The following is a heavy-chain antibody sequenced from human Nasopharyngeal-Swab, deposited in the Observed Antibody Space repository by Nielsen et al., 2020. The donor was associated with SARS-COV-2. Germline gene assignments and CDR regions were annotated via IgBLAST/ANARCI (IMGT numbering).Heavy chain of an antibody. V-gene: IGHV3-30-3*01. Sequence: GESLKISCAASGFTSSSYAMHWVRQAPGKGLEWVAVISSDGINKYYADSVKGRFTISRDNSKNTLYLQMNSLRAEDTAVYYCARDGDDYGDYYFDYWGQGTLVTVSS. J-gene: IGHJ4*02. CDR1: GFTSSSYA. D-gene: IGHD4-17*01. CDR2: ISSDGINK. CDR3: ARDGDDYGDYYFDY.